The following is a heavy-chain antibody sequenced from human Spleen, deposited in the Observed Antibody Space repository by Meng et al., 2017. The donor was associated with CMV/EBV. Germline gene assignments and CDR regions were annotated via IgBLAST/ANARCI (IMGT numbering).Heavy chain of an antibody. CDR3: ARVGEGSGSYYYYYGMDV. CDR2: ISYDGSNK. J-gene: IGHJ6*02. CDR1: GFTFSSYA. V-gene: IGHV3-30*04. D-gene: IGHD3-10*01. Sequence: GESLKISCAASGFTFSSYAMHWVRQAPGKGLEWAAVISYDGSNKYYADSVKGRFTISRDNSKNTLYLQMNSLRAEDTAVYYCARVGEGSGSYYYYYGMDVWGQGTTVTVSS.